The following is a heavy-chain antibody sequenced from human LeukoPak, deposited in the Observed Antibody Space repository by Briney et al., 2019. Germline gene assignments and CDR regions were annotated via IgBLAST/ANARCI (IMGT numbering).Heavy chain of an antibody. CDR3: ARNYDVLTGYPYYFDH. V-gene: IGHV3-48*03. CDR1: GFTFSSYE. J-gene: IGHJ4*02. D-gene: IGHD3-9*01. Sequence: GRSLRLSCAASGFTFSSYEMNWVRQAPGKGLDWVSSITTGGSFKYYADSVEGRFTISRDNAKNSLYLQMSSLTPEDTAVYYCARNYDVLTGYPYYFDHWGQGILVTVSS. CDR2: ITTGGSFK.